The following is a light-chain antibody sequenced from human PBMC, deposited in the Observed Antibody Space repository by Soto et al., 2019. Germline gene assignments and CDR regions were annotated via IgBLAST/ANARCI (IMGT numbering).Light chain of an antibody. CDR1: QTISNF. CDR2: AAS. Sequence: IQLTQSPSSLSASVGDTVTITCRASQTISNFLNWYQHKPGKGPKLLIYAASSLLSGVSSRFSGSGSWTDFTLTISSLRPEDFATYYCQQSYRTPYTFGQGTKLEI. V-gene: IGKV1-39*01. CDR3: QQSYRTPYT. J-gene: IGKJ2*01.